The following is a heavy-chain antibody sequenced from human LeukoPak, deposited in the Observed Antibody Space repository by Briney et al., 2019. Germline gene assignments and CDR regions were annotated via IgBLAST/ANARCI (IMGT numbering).Heavy chain of an antibody. CDR1: GFTFSSYA. CDR3: AKDRYSSVVSYCDY. CDR2: ISGSGGST. D-gene: IGHD6-19*01. V-gene: IGHV3-23*01. Sequence: GGSLRLSCAASGFTFSSYAMSWVRQAPGKGLEWVSAISGSGGSTYYADSVKGRFTISRDNSKNTLYLQMNSLRAEDTAVCYCAKDRYSSVVSYCDYWGQGTLVTVSS. J-gene: IGHJ4*02.